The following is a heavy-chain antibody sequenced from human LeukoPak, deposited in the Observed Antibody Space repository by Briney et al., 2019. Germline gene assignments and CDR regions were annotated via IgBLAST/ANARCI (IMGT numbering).Heavy chain of an antibody. V-gene: IGHV3-23*01. J-gene: IGHJ4*02. Sequence: GGSLRHSCAAPGFSPSNYATSWVRHAPRTGLGWGSGINVNLGSTYADSVKGRFTISRDNSNNALYLQMNSLRAEDMAVYYCASEGNNWHKAMVHWGQGALVTVSS. CDR1: GFSPSNYA. D-gene: IGHD1/OR15-1a*01. CDR2: INVNLGST. CDR3: ASEGNNWHKAMVH.